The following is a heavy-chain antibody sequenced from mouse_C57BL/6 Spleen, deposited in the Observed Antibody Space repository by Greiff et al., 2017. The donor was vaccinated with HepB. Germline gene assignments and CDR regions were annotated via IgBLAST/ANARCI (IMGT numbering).Heavy chain of an antibody. CDR2: ISTYYGDA. V-gene: IGHV1-67*01. D-gene: IGHD1-1*01. Sequence: QVHVKQSGPELVRPGVSVKISCKGSGYTFTDYAMHWVKQSHAKSLEWIGVISTYYGDASYNQKFKDKATMTVDKSSSTAYMELARLTSEDSAVYYCARKDYYGSSCDYWGQGTTLTVSS. CDR1: GYTFTDYA. J-gene: IGHJ2*01. CDR3: ARKDYYGSSCDY.